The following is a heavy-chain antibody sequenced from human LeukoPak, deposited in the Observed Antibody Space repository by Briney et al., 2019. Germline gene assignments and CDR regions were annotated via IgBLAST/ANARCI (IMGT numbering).Heavy chain of an antibody. V-gene: IGHV1-8*03. CDR2: VNPNRGNS. CDR1: GDAFNNYD. D-gene: IGHD3-10*01. Sequence: ASVKVSCKASGDAFNNYDIHWVRQATGQGLEWMGCVNPNRGNSDYAQKFQRRVTISWDNSIKTGYMELSSLRSEDTAVYYCARGGYYYGSGSRNWFDPWGQGTLVTVSS. J-gene: IGHJ5*02. CDR3: ARGGYYYGSGSRNWFDP.